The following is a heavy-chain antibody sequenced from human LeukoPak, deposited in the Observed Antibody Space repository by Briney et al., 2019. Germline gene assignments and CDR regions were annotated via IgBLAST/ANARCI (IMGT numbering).Heavy chain of an antibody. D-gene: IGHD4-17*01. CDR2: INPSGGST. CDR1: GYTFTSYY. V-gene: IGHV1-46*01. CDR3: AREDSTVTTGYYYYGMDV. Sequence: ASVKVSCKASGYTFTSYYMHWVRQAPGQGLEWMGIINPSGGSTSYAQKFQGRVTMTRDTSTSTVYMELSSLRSEDTAVYYCAREDSTVTTGYYYYGMDVWGQGTTVTVSS. J-gene: IGHJ6*02.